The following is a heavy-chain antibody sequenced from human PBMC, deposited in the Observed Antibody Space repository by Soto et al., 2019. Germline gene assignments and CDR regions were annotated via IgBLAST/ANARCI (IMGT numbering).Heavy chain of an antibody. J-gene: IGHJ3*02. CDR1: GFTFSSYA. CDR2: VLGGGGST. Sequence: PGGSLRLSCAASGFTFSSYAMSWVRQTPGKGLEWVSGVLGGGGSTCYADSVKGRFTISRDNSKNTLYVQMNSLRAEDTAIYYCARKGPPRDAFDIWGQGTMVTVSS. CDR3: ARKGPPRDAFDI. V-gene: IGHV3-23*01.